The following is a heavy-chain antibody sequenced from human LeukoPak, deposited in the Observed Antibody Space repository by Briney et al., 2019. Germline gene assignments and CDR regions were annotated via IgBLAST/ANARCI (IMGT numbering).Heavy chain of an antibody. CDR2: IYFRGST. D-gene: IGHD6-6*01. Sequence: PSETLSLTCTVSGGSISSSTYYWAWIRQPPGKGLEWIGYIYFRGSTYYNPSLKSRVTISVDTSKNQFSLKLTSVTAADTAVYYCARDSSYTTSSGYYYYGMHVWGQGTTVTVSS. CDR3: ARDSSYTTSSGYYYYGMHV. V-gene: IGHV4-31*03. CDR1: GGSISSSTYY. J-gene: IGHJ6*02.